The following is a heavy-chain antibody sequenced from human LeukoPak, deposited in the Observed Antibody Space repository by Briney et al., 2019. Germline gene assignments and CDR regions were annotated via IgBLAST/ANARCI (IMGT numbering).Heavy chain of an antibody. J-gene: IGHJ4*02. CDR3: TAGLGYYHSRGRGPN. V-gene: IGHV3-15*01. D-gene: IGHD3-22*01. Sequence: GGSLRLSCAASGFTFTNAWMSWVRQAPGKGLEWIGRIKSKTDGGAADHASVVEGRFTISRDDSKNTLYLQMNSLTTEDTAVYYCTAGLGYYHSRGRGPNWGQGTLVTVSS. CDR1: GFTFTNAW. CDR2: IKSKTDGGAA.